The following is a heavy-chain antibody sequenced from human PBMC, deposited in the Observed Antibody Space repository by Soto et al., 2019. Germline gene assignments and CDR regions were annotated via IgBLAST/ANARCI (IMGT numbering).Heavy chain of an antibody. V-gene: IGHV4-34*01. CDR3: ARGPGVRGVIFPPSWGGMDV. D-gene: IGHD3-10*01. J-gene: IGHJ6*02. CDR2: INHSGST. CDR1: GGSFSGYY. Sequence: SETLSLTCAVYGGSFSGYYWSWIRQPPGKGLEWIGEINHSGSTNYNPSLKSRVTISVDTSKNQFSLKLSSVTAADTAVYYCARGPGVRGVIFPPSWGGMDVWGQGTTVTVSS.